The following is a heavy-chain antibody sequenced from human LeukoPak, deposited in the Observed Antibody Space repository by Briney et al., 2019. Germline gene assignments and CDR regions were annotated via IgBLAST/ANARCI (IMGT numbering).Heavy chain of an antibody. CDR1: EFTFGDYA. CDR2: IRSKDNDGTT. Sequence: GGSLRLSCTASEFTFGDYAISWVRQAPGKGLEWLGFIRSKDNDGTTDHAASVKGRFIISRDDSKSVAYLEMNDLKIEDTAVYYCTRDRWGGGYISRGMDVWGKGTTVTISS. CDR3: TRDRWGGGYISRGMDV. J-gene: IGHJ6*04. D-gene: IGHD5-12*01. V-gene: IGHV3-49*04.